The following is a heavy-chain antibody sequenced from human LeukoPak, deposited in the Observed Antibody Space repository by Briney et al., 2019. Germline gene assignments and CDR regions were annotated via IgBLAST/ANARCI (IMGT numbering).Heavy chain of an antibody. Sequence: GGSLRLSCAASGFTFSSYEMNWVRQAPGKGLEWVSYISSSGSTIYYADSVKGRFTISRGNAKNSLYLQMNSLRAEDTAVYYCARDSDYYDSSGYYWAYNDYWGQGTLVTVSS. D-gene: IGHD3-22*01. CDR3: ARDSDYYDSSGYYWAYNDY. V-gene: IGHV3-48*03. J-gene: IGHJ4*02. CDR2: ISSSGSTI. CDR1: GFTFSSYE.